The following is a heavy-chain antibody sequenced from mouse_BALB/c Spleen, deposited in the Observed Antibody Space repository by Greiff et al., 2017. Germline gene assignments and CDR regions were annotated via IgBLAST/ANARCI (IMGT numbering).Heavy chain of an antibody. CDR3: ARSGDYDVWYFDV. D-gene: IGHD2-4*01. Sequence: EVQLQQSGAELVKPGASVKLSCTASGFNIKDTYMHWVKQRPEQGLEWIGRIDPANGNTKYDPKFQGKATITADTSSNTAYLQLSSLTSEDTAVYYCARSGDYDVWYFDVWGAGTTVTVSS. CDR1: GFNIKDTY. J-gene: IGHJ1*01. CDR2: IDPANGNT. V-gene: IGHV14-3*02.